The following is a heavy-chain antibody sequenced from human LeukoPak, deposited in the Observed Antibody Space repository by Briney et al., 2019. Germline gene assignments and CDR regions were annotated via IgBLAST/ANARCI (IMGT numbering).Heavy chain of an antibody. CDR2: MNPNRCNT. J-gene: IGHJ4*02. CDR1: GYTFSNLD. Sequence: AVNVSCKACGYTFSNLDISGVRQAAGQGLDGMGWMNPNRCNTGYVGRFQGRIAMSRDTSIDIAYMELSTLTSEDKAVYYCARNGGFADWWGQGTLVTVSS. V-gene: IGHV1-8*01. CDR3: ARNGGFADW. D-gene: IGHD2-8*01.